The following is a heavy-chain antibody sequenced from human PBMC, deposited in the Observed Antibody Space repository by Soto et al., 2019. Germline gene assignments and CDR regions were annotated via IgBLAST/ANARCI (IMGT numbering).Heavy chain of an antibody. CDR1: GFTFSDYG. J-gene: IGHJ6*02. Sequence: QVNLVESGGGVVQPGRSLRLSCAASGFTFSDYGMHWVRQAPGKGLEWVAAISHDGSNKFYGDSVKGRFTISRDNSKNTILLQTDRLRDEETAVYFCAKEARARAVTATRVYGMDVWGQGTTVAVSS. V-gene: IGHV3-30*18. D-gene: IGHD4-17*01. CDR2: ISHDGSNK. CDR3: AKEARARAVTATRVYGMDV.